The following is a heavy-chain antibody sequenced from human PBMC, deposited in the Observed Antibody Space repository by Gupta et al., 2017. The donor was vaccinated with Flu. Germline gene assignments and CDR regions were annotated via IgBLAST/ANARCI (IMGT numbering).Heavy chain of an antibody. Sequence: QVQLQQWGAGLLKPSETLSLTCAVYGGSFSGYYWSWIRQPPGKGLEWIGEINHSGSTNYNPSLKSRVTISVDTSKNQFSLKLSSVTAADTAVYYCAARTGKYYYYYMDVWGKGTTVTVSS. CDR2: INHSGST. CDR3: AARTGKYYYYYMDV. D-gene: IGHD1-14*01. V-gene: IGHV4-34*01. CDR1: GGSFSGYY. J-gene: IGHJ6*03.